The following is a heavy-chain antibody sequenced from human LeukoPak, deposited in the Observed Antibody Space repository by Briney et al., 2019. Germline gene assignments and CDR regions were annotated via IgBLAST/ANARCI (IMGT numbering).Heavy chain of an antibody. CDR3: ASQWDSSGYLRDAFDI. Sequence: GGSLRLSCAASGFTFSSYSMNWVRQAPGKGLEWVSSISSSSSYIYYADSVKGRFTISRDNAKNSLYLQMNSLRAEDTAVYYCASQWDSSGYLRDAFDIWGQGTMVTVSS. CDR2: ISSSSSYI. J-gene: IGHJ3*02. CDR1: GFTFSSYS. D-gene: IGHD3-22*01. V-gene: IGHV3-21*01.